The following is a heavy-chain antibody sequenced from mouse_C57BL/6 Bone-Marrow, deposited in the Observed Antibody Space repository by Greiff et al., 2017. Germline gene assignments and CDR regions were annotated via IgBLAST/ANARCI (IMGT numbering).Heavy chain of an antibody. D-gene: IGHD2-14*01. CDR2: IDPSDSYT. CDR3: ARRYVRYFDV. V-gene: IGHV1-69*01. J-gene: IGHJ1*03. Sequence: QVQLQQPGAELVMPGASVKLSCKASGYTFTSYWMHWVKQRPGQGLEWIGEIDPSDSYTNYNQKFKGKSTLTVDKSSSTAYMQLSSLTSEDSAVYYCARRYVRYFDVWGTGTTVTVSS. CDR1: GYTFTSYW.